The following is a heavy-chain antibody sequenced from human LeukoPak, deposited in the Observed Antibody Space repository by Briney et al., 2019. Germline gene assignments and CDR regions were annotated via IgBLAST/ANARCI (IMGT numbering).Heavy chain of an antibody. D-gene: IGHD1-26*01. CDR3: ARDLVRGRRKWENNGMDV. Sequence: ASVKVSCKASGYTFTNYGISWVRQAPGQGLEWMGYIIAYNGNTNYAQDFQGRVTMTTDTSTSTAYMELRSLRSDDTAVYYCARDLVRGRRKWENNGMDVWGQGTRVTVSS. CDR2: IIAYNGNT. CDR1: GYTFTNYG. J-gene: IGHJ6*02. V-gene: IGHV1-18*01.